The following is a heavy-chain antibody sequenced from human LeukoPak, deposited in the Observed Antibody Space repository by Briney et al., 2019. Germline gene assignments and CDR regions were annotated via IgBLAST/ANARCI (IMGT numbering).Heavy chain of an antibody. D-gene: IGHD6-19*01. Sequence: PGGSLRLSCVASRFTLSNYWMTWVRRAPGKGLEWVANIKQEGNEKYYVDSVRGRFTISRDNAKNSLYLQMNSLRAEDTAVYFCARDSVAGTLDFDYWGQGTLVTVSS. CDR2: IKQEGNEK. CDR3: ARDSVAGTLDFDY. V-gene: IGHV3-7*01. J-gene: IGHJ4*02. CDR1: RFTLSNYW.